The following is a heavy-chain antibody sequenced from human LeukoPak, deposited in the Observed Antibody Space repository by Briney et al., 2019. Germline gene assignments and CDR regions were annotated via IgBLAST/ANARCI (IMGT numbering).Heavy chain of an antibody. CDR2: IYTSGST. CDR1: GGSISSYY. Sequence: NPSETLSLTCTVSGGSISSYYWSWIRQPAGKGLEWIGRIYTSGSTNYNPSLKSRVTMSVDTSKNQFSLKLNSVTAADTAVYYCARDYDVLTAHPPTQLFDPWGQGTLVTVSS. D-gene: IGHD3-9*01. V-gene: IGHV4-4*07. J-gene: IGHJ5*02. CDR3: ARDYDVLTAHPPTQLFDP.